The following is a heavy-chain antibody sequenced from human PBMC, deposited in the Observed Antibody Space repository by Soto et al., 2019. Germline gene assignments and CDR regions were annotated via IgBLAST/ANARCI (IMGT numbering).Heavy chain of an antibody. CDR3: ARVADYYDSSGYLPVVD. CDR2: ISYDGKNQ. Sequence: GSLRPSCAVPGIPFSNSAMHWVRQAPGKGLDWVAFISYDGKNQYYADSVKGRFTISRDNAKNSLYLQMNSLRAEDTALYYCARVADYYDSSGYLPVVDWGQGTLVTVSS. J-gene: IGHJ4*02. CDR1: GIPFSNSA. D-gene: IGHD3-22*01. V-gene: IGHV3-30*04.